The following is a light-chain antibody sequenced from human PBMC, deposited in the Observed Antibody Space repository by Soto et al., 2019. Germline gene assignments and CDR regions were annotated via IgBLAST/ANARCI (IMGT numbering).Light chain of an antibody. J-gene: IGLJ1*01. CDR3: AAWDDSLNGLV. V-gene: IGLV1-44*01. CDR2: NNN. Sequence: SVLTQPPSASGTPGQRVTISCSGSSSNIGSNTVNWYQQLPGTAPKLLIYNNNQRPSGVPDRFSGCKSGTSASLANSGLQSEDEADYYCAAWDDSLNGLVFGTGTKVTVL. CDR1: SSNIGSNT.